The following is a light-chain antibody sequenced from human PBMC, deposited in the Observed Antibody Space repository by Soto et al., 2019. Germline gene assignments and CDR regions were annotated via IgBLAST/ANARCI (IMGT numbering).Light chain of an antibody. V-gene: IGLV6-57*04. Sequence: NFMLTQPHSVSESPGKTVTISCTRSSGSIASNYVQWYQQRPGSAPTPVIYEDNERPSGVPDRFSGSKSGTSASLAISGLRSEDEADYYCAAWDDSLSGVVFGGGTQLTVL. J-gene: IGLJ2*01. CDR2: EDN. CDR1: SGSIASNY. CDR3: AAWDDSLSGVV.